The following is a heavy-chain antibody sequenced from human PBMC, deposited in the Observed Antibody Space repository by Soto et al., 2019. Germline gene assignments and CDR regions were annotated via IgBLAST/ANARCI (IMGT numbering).Heavy chain of an antibody. J-gene: IGHJ4*02. CDR1: GYTLTELS. V-gene: IGHV1-24*01. CDR3: ATAPKVNDVFDY. Sequence: ASVKVSCKVSGYTLTELSMHWVRQAPGRGLEWMGGFDPEDGETIYAQKFQGRVTMTEDTSTDTAYMELSSLRSEDTAVYYCATAPKVNDVFDYWGQGTLVTSPQ. D-gene: IGHD1-1*01. CDR2: FDPEDGET.